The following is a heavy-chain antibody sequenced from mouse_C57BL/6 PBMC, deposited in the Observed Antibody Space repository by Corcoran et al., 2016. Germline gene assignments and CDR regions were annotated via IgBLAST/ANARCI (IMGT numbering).Heavy chain of an antibody. J-gene: IGHJ1*03. CDR3: AREGVGGYFDG. Sequence: DVQLQESGPGLVKPSQSLSLTCSVTGYSITSGYYWNWIRQFPGNKLEWMGYISYDGSNNYNPSLKNRISITRDTSKNQFFLKLNSVTTEDTATYYWAREGVGGYFDGWGTGTTVTVAS. D-gene: IGHD3-1*01. V-gene: IGHV3-6*01. CDR1: GYSITSGYY. CDR2: ISYDGSN.